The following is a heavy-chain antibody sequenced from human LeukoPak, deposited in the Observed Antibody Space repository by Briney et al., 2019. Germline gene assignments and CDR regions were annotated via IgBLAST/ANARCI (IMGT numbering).Heavy chain of an antibody. V-gene: IGHV4-59*01. Sequence: PSETLSRTCTVSGGSISSYYWSWIRQPPGKGLEWIGYIYYSGSTNYNPSLKSRVTISVDTSKNQFSLKLSSVTAADTAVYYCARERDTALGFDYWGQGTLVTVSS. CDR2: IYYSGST. CDR1: GGSISSYY. D-gene: IGHD5-18*01. CDR3: ARERDTALGFDY. J-gene: IGHJ4*02.